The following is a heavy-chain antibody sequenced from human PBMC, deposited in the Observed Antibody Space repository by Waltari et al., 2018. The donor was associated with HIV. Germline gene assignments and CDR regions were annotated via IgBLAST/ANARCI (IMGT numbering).Heavy chain of an antibody. CDR3: ATQGDYDFWSGYMGPGY. J-gene: IGHJ4*02. Sequence: QVQLVQSGAEVTKPGASVKVSCKASGYTFTGYYMHWVRPAPGKGLEWMGWINPNSGGTNYAQKFQGRVTMTRDTSISTAYMELSRLRSDDTAVYYCATQGDYDFWSGYMGPGYWGQGTLVTVSS. CDR2: INPNSGGT. V-gene: IGHV1-2*02. D-gene: IGHD3-3*01. CDR1: GYTFTGYY.